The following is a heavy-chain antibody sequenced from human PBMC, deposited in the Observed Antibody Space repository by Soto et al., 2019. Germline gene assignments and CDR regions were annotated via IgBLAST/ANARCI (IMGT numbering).Heavy chain of an antibody. Sequence: EVQLVESGGGLVQPGGSLRLSCAASGLIFSDYHMDWVRQAPGKGLEWVGRIRRKANSYTTEYAASVKGRFTISRDDSKNYLYLQMNSLKSEDTRVYYCALLGGWSGGSSGMDVWGQGTTVTVSS. CDR3: ALLGGWSGGSSGMDV. CDR2: IRRKANSYTT. J-gene: IGHJ6*02. CDR1: GLIFSDYH. D-gene: IGHD6-19*01. V-gene: IGHV3-72*01.